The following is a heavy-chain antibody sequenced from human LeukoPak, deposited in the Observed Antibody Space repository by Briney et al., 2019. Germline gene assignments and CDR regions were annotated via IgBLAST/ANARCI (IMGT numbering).Heavy chain of an antibody. J-gene: IGHJ4*02. Sequence: GASVKVSCKVSGYTLTELSMHWVRQAPGKGLEWMGGFDPEDGETIYAQKFQGRVTMTEDTSTDTAYMELSSLRSEDTAVYYCATTTADIVATTYQGYYFDYWGQGTLVTVSS. D-gene: IGHD5-12*01. CDR3: ATTTADIVATTYQGYYFDY. CDR1: GYTLTELS. V-gene: IGHV1-24*01. CDR2: FDPEDGET.